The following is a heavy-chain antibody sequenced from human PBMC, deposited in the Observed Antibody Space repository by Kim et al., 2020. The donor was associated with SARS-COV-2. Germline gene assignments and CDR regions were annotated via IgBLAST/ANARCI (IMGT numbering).Heavy chain of an antibody. CDR2: ISYDGSNK. CDR3: ARDGCSSTSCFHYYGMDV. V-gene: IGHV3-30*04. CDR1: GFTFSSYA. J-gene: IGHJ6*02. Sequence: GGSLRLSCAASGFTFSSYAMHWVRQAPGKGLEWVAVISYDGSNKYYADSVKGRFTISRDNSKNTLYLQMNSLRAEDTAVYYCARDGCSSTSCFHYYGMDVWGQGTTVTVSS. D-gene: IGHD2-2*01.